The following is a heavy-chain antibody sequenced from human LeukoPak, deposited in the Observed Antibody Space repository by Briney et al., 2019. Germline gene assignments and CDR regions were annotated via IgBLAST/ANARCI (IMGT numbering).Heavy chain of an antibody. CDR3: ARGPTVTFNYHYGMDV. CDR1: GFTFSDHY. J-gene: IGHJ6*02. CDR2: TRSKARGYTT. V-gene: IGHV3-72*01. Sequence: PGGSLRLSCAPSGFTFSDHYMDWVRQAPGKGLEWVARTRSKARGYTTEYAASVKGRFTVSRDESMNSLCLQMNSLKTEDTAVYYCARGPTVTFNYHYGMDVWGQGTTVTVSS. D-gene: IGHD4-17*01.